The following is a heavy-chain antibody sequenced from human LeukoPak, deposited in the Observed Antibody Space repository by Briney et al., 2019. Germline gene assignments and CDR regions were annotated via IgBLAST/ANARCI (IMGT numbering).Heavy chain of an antibody. CDR1: GFTFSSYE. J-gene: IGHJ4*02. D-gene: IGHD5-12*01. V-gene: IGHV3-48*03. Sequence: GGSLRLSCAASGFTFSSYEMNWVRQAPGKGLEWVSYISSSGSTIYYADSVKGRFTISRDNSKNTLYLQMNSLRAEDTAVYYCAKSADIVATIDYWGQGTLVTVSS. CDR3: AKSADIVATIDY. CDR2: ISSSGSTI.